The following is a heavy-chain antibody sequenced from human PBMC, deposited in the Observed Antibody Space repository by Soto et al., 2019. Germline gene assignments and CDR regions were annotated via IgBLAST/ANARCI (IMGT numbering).Heavy chain of an antibody. CDR1: GFTFSSYG. V-gene: IGHV3-30*18. Sequence: QVQLVESGGGVVQPGRSLRLSCAASGFTFSSYGMHWVRQAPGKGLEWVAVISYDGSNKYYADSVKGRFTISRDNSKNTLYLQKNSLRAEDTAVYYCAKDVPSSSWPEFFDYWGQGTLVTVSS. CDR2: ISYDGSNK. D-gene: IGHD6-13*01. CDR3: AKDVPSSSWPEFFDY. J-gene: IGHJ4*02.